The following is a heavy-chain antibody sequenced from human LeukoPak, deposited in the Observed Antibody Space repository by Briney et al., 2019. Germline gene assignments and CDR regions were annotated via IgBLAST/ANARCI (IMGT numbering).Heavy chain of an antibody. Sequence: GGSLRLSCTASGFTFGDYAMSWFRQAPGKGLEGVGFIRSKAYGGTTEYAASVKGRFTISRDDSKSIAYLQMNSLKTEDTAVYYCTRDASGSYYNYYFDYWGQGTLVTVSS. V-gene: IGHV3-49*03. CDR1: GFTFGDYA. CDR3: TRDASGSYYNYYFDY. CDR2: IRSKAYGGTT. D-gene: IGHD1-26*01. J-gene: IGHJ4*02.